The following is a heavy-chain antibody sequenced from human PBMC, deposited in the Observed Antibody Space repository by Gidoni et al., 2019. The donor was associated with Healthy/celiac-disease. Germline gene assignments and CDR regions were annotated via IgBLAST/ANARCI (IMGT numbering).Heavy chain of an antibody. J-gene: IGHJ4*02. CDR3: AKYGGMRVNNYFDY. CDR1: GLTFSSYA. CDR2: ISGSGGST. D-gene: IGHD2-21*01. Sequence: EVQLLESGGALVQPGGSLSTSCAASGLTFSSYAMSWVRQAPGKGLEGVSAISGSGGSTCYADSLKGRFTISRDNSKNTLDRQMNSLRADDTAVYYCAKYGGMRVNNYFDYWGQGTLVTVSS. V-gene: IGHV3-23*01.